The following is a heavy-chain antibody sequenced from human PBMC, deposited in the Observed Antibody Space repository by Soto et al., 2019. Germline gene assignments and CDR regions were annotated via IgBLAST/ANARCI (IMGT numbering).Heavy chain of an antibody. CDR3: ARGGVVVPAAIPYYFDY. V-gene: IGHV1-69*13. D-gene: IGHD2-2*02. CDR2: IIPIFGTA. Sequence: RASVKVSCKASGGTFSSYAISWVRQAPGQGLEWMGGIIPIFGTANYAQKFQGRVTITADESTSTAYMELSSLRSEDTAVYYCARGGVVVPAAIPYYFDYWGQGTLVTVSS. CDR1: GGTFSSYA. J-gene: IGHJ4*02.